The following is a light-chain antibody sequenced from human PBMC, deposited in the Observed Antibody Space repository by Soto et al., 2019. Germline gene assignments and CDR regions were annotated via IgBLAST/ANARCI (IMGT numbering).Light chain of an antibody. CDR2: GAS. V-gene: IGKV3-15*01. CDR3: QQYNNWPPT. Sequence: EIVMTQSPATLSVSPGERATLSCRASQSVSSNLAWYQQKPGQAPRLLIYGASTRATGIPARFSGSGSGTEFTLTISSLQSEDFEVYYCQQYNNWPPTFGQGTKGDIK. J-gene: IGKJ1*01. CDR1: QSVSSN.